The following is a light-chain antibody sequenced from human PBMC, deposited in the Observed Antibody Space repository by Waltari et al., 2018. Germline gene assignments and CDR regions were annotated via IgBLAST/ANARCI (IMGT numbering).Light chain of an antibody. V-gene: IGLV3-1*01. Sequence: SYELTQPPSVSVSPGQTATITCSGDKLGDKSVCWYKKKPGQSPVVVIYQDNNRPSGIPERFSGSNSGNTATLTISGTQPLDEADYYCQAWDSSTVVFGGGTKLTVL. CDR1: KLGDKS. CDR2: QDN. J-gene: IGLJ3*02. CDR3: QAWDSSTVV.